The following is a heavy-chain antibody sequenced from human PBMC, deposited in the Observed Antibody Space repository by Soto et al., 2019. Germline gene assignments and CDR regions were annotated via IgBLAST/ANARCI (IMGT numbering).Heavy chain of an antibody. CDR3: TTDSDFTTTLDCFDF. J-gene: IGHJ4*01. Sequence: EVHLVESGGDLVEPGGSLRLSCVVSGLTFTRAWINWVRQAPGKGLEWVGRIKSKIDGGTTDFAAPVKGRFAISRDDSRDIVYLQMGNLKIEDTAVYYCTTDSDFTTTLDCFDFWGLGTLVTVSS. CDR1: GLTFTRAW. V-gene: IGHV3-15*07. D-gene: IGHD4-17*01. CDR2: IKSKIDGGTT.